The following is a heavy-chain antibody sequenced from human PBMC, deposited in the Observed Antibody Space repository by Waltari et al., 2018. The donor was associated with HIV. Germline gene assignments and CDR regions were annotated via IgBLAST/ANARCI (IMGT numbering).Heavy chain of an antibody. CDR3: ARDFGGTYGPGEY. J-gene: IGHJ4*02. CDR1: GYSFTSYD. D-gene: IGHD4-17*01. Sequence: QVHLVQSGAEVKKPGASVKVSCKASGYSFTSYDINWVRQAPGQGFEWMGWMNPNNGNTGYAQKFQGRVTMTRNAFISTAYLELSSLRSEDTAVYYCARDFGGTYGPGEYWGQGTLVTVSS. CDR2: MNPNNGNT. V-gene: IGHV1-8*01.